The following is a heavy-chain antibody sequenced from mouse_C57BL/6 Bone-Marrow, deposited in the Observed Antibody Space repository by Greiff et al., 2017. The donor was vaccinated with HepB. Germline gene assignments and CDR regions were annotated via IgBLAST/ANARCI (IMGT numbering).Heavy chain of an antibody. CDR1: GYTFTEYT. Sequence: QVQLQQSGAELVKPGASVKLSCKASGYTFTEYTIHWVKQRSGQGLEWIGWFYPGSGSIKYNEKFKDKATLTADKSSSTVYMEISRLTSEDSAVYFSTRHEGRFYDGYYWTWFAYWGQETLVTVSA. J-gene: IGHJ3*01. CDR2: FYPGSGSI. D-gene: IGHD2-3*01. CDR3: TRHEGRFYDGYYWTWFAY. V-gene: IGHV1-62-2*01.